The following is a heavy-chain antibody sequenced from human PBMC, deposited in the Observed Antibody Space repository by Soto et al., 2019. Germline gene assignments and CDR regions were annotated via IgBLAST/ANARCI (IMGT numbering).Heavy chain of an antibody. J-gene: IGHJ5*02. CDR3: AKGTGFLTWFDP. V-gene: IGHV3-23*01. CDR1: GFTFSSYA. Sequence: PGGALRVSCAASGFTFSSYAMSWVRQAPGKGLEWVSAISGSGGSTYYADSVKGRFTISRDNSKNTLYLQMNSLRAEDTAVYYCAKGTGFLTWFDPWGQGTLVTVSS. CDR2: ISGSGGST. D-gene: IGHD3-3*01.